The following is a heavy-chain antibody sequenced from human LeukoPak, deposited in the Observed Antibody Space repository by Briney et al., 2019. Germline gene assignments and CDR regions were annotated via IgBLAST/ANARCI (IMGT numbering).Heavy chain of an antibody. D-gene: IGHD3-16*01. V-gene: IGHV4-34*01. CDR1: GGSFSGYY. CDR3: ARGPSQGEALDY. J-gene: IGHJ4*02. Sequence: PSETLSLTCAVYGGSFSGYYWSWIRQPPGKGLEWIGEINHSGSTNYNPSLKSRGTISVDTSKNQFSLKLSSVTAADTAVYYCARGPSQGEALDYWGQGTLVTVSS. CDR2: INHSGST.